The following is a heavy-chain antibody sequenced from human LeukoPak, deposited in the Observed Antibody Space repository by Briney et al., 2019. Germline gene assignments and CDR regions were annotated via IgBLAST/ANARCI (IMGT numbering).Heavy chain of an antibody. CDR2: INHSGSN. CDR1: GGSISSSSYY. Sequence: SETLSLTCTVSGGSISSSSYYWGWIRQPPGKGLEWIGEINHSGSNNYNPSLKSRVTISEDTSKNQFSLKLSSVTAADTAVYYCARRCSDGSCYSNDAFDIWGQGTMVTVSS. J-gene: IGHJ3*02. V-gene: IGHV4-39*07. D-gene: IGHD2-15*01. CDR3: ARRCSDGSCYSNDAFDI.